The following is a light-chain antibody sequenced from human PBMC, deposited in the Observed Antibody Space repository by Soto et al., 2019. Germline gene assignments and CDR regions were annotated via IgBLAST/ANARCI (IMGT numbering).Light chain of an antibody. CDR3: CSYAGSVYV. CDR1: SSDVGSYNL. V-gene: IGLV2-23*01. J-gene: IGLJ1*01. CDR2: EGS. Sequence: QSVLTQPASVSGSPGQSITISCTGTSSDVGSYNLVSWYQQHPGKAPKLMIYEGSKRPSGVPNRFSGSKSGNTASLTISGLQAEDEADYYCCSYAGSVYVFGTGTKVTVL.